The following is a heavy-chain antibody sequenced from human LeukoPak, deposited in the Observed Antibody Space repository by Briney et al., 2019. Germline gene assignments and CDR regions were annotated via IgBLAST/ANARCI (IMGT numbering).Heavy chain of an antibody. CDR3: ARVSVTTGRLDY. D-gene: IGHD4-17*01. CDR2: IYHSGST. CDR1: DYSISSGYF. V-gene: IGHV4-38-2*02. J-gene: IGHJ4*02. Sequence: RTSETLSLTCTVSDYSISSGYFWGWIRQPPGKGLEWIGSIYHSGSTYYNPSLKSRVTISVDTSKNQFSLKLGSVTAADTAVYYCARVSVTTGRLDYWGQGTLVTISS.